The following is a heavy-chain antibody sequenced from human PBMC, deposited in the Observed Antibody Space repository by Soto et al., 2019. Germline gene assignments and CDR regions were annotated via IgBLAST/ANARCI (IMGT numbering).Heavy chain of an antibody. J-gene: IGHJ4*02. D-gene: IGHD6-19*01. CDR2: IIPFLDVA. CDR1: GGTFSSYT. Sequence: VQLVQSGAEVKKPASSVKVSCKASGGTFSSYTISWVRQAPGQGLEWMGRIIPFLDVANYAQKFQGRVTITADKSTSTAYMELRSLRSEDTAMYYCARDSSLVGRPFDYWGQGTLVTVSS. CDR3: ARDSSLVGRPFDY. V-gene: IGHV1-69*08.